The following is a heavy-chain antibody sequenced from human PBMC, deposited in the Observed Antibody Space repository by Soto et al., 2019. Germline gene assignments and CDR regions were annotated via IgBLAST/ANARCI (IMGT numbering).Heavy chain of an antibody. CDR1: GFTFSSYA. Sequence: QVQLVESGGGVVQPGRSLRLSCATSGFTFSSYAMHWVRQAPGKGPEWVAIISYDGSNKYYADSVKGRFIISRDNSKNTLFLLMNSLRTEDTAVYHCARGDGISGPEGYWGQGTLVTVSS. V-gene: IGHV3-30-3*01. CDR3: ARGDGISGPEGY. D-gene: IGHD2-15*01. CDR2: ISYDGSNK. J-gene: IGHJ4*02.